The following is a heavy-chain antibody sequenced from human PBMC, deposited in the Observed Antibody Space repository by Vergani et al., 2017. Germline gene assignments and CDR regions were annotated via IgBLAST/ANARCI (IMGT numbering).Heavy chain of an antibody. J-gene: IGHJ4*02. CDR1: GGSFSGYY. D-gene: IGHD3-22*01. CDR2: INHSVST. Sequence: QVQLQQWGAGLLKSSETLSLTCAVHGGSFSGYYWSWNRQPPGKGLEWIGEINHSVSTNYNPSIKSRVTISVDTSKNQFSLKLSSVTAADTAVYYCARARSGYLHHFDYWGQGTLVTVSS. CDR3: ARARSGYLHHFDY. V-gene: IGHV4-34*01.